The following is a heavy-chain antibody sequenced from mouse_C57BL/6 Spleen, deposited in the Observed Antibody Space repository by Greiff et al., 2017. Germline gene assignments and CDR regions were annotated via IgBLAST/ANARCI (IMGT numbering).Heavy chain of an antibody. CDR2: IYPGDGDT. V-gene: IGHV1-82*01. J-gene: IGHJ2*01. Sequence: QVQLKESGPELVKPGASVKISCKASGYAFSSSWMNWVKQRPGKGLEWIGRIYPGDGDTNYNGKFKGKATLTADKSSSTAYMQLSSLTSEDSAVYFCARGGDWVFDYWGQGTTLTVSS. D-gene: IGHD4-1*01. CDR1: GYAFSSSW. CDR3: ARGGDWVFDY.